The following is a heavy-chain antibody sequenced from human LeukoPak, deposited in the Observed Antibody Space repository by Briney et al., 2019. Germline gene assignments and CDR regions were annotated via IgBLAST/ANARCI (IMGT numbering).Heavy chain of an antibody. V-gene: IGHV3-30*18. D-gene: IGHD4-23*01. CDR2: ISYDGSNK. Sequence: PGGSLRLSCAASGFTFSSYGMHWVRQAPGKGLEWVAVISYDGSNKYYADSVKGRFTISRDNSKNTLYLQMNSLRAEDTAVYYCAKDAYGGSTHFDHWGQGTLVTVSS. CDR3: AKDAYGGSTHFDH. J-gene: IGHJ4*02. CDR1: GFTFSSYG.